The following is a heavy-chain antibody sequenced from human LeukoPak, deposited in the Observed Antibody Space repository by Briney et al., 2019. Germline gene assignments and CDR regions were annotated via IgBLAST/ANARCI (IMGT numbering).Heavy chain of an antibody. CDR3: AHSVAIFGVDPRYYYYYYMDV. V-gene: IGHV2-5*02. Sequence: SGPTLVKPTQTLTLTCTFSGFSLSTSGVGVGWIRQPPGKALEWLALIYWDDDKRYSPSLKSRLTITKDTSKNQVVLTMTNMDPVDTATYYCAHSVAIFGVDPRYYYYYYMDVWGKGTTVTVSS. D-gene: IGHD3-3*01. J-gene: IGHJ6*03. CDR2: IYWDDDK. CDR1: GFSLSTSGVG.